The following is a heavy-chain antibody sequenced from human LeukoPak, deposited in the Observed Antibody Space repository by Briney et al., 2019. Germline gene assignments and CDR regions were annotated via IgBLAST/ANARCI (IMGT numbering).Heavy chain of an antibody. CDR3: ARGVSWTFDN. CDR2: IKQDGSEK. CDR1: VFPFCYYW. D-gene: IGHD6-13*01. J-gene: IGHJ4*02. V-gene: IGHV3-7*04. Sequence: GGSLRLSCAASVFPFCYYWVSCVRQAPGKGRECVANIKQDGSEKYYVVSVKGRFAVSRDNAKNSLSLQINILRVEDTAVYYCARGVSWTFDNWGRGALVTVSS.